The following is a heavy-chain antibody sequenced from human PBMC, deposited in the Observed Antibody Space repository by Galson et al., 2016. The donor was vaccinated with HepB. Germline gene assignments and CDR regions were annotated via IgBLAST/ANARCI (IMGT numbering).Heavy chain of an antibody. J-gene: IGHJ4*02. V-gene: IGHV3-74*01. Sequence: SLRLSCAASGFTFSGNWMHWVRQAPGKGLVWVSRINSDGSTTDYADSVKGRFTISRDNSDETLFLQMHSLKTEDTATYYCSTWGFTLGIDHWGRGIQVTVSS. CDR3: STWGFTLGIDH. CDR2: INSDGSTT. CDR1: GFTFSGNW. D-gene: IGHD3-16*01.